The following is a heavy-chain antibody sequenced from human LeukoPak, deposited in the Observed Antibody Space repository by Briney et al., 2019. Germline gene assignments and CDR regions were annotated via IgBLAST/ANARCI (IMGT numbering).Heavy chain of an antibody. CDR3: ARDFGCSGGSCYFIYYYYYGMDV. Sequence: GSLRLSCAASGFTFSSYEMNWVRQAPGKGLEWVAVISYDGSNKYYADSVKGRFTISRDNSKNTLYLQMNSLRAEDTAVYYCARDFGCSGGSCYFIYYYYYGMDVWGKGTTVTVSS. CDR2: ISYDGSNK. CDR1: GFTFSSYE. J-gene: IGHJ6*04. D-gene: IGHD2-15*01. V-gene: IGHV3-30*04.